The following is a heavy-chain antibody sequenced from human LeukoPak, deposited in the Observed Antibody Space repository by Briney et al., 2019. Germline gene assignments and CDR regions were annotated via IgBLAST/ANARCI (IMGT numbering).Heavy chain of an antibody. CDR1: GFTVSSNY. CDR2: IYSGGST. V-gene: IGHV3-53*01. D-gene: IGHD2-15*01. J-gene: IGHJ5*02. Sequence: GGSLRLSCAASGFTVSSNYMSWVRQAPGKGLEWVSVIYSGGSTYYADSVKGRFTISRDNSKNTLYLQMNSLRAEDTAVYYCARQRIVFNWFDPWGQGTLVTVSS. CDR3: ARQRIVFNWFDP.